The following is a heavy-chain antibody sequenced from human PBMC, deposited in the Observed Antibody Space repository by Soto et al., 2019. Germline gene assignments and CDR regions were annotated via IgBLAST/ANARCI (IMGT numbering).Heavy chain of an antibody. Sequence: EVQLLEHGGQLVQPGESLRLSCAASVFTFRTFTMNWVRQAPGKGLEWVSGIIGGDGDKFYSDSVKGRFTISRDNSKDMLFLQMSSLRVDDTAVYYCAKDRDPDGIWTFDSWGQGTLVTVSS. CDR3: AKDRDPDGIWTFDS. J-gene: IGHJ5*01. D-gene: IGHD3-9*01. V-gene: IGHV3-23*01. CDR2: IIGGDGDK. CDR1: VFTFRTFT.